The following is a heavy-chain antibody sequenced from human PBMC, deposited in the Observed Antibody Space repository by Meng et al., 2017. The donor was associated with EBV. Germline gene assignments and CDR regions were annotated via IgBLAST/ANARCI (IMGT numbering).Heavy chain of an antibody. CDR1: VSTFSRYA. D-gene: IGHD6-13*01. J-gene: IGHJ4*02. CDR2: IIPIFGTA. V-gene: IGHV1-69*06. CDR3: ARAEIAAAGRLDY. Sequence: VELVQVWAGVKQTGSSVKVSCKAAVSTFSRYAISWVRQAPGQGLEWMGGIIPIFGTANYAQKFQGRVTITADKSTSTAYMELSSLRSEDTAVYYCARAEIAAAGRLDYWGQGTLVTVSS.